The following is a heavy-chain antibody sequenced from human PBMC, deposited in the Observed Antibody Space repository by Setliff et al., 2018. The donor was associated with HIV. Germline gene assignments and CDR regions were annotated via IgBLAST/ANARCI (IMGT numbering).Heavy chain of an antibody. J-gene: IGHJ4*02. CDR3: ARDPPGYGDSNDY. CDR1: GGSISSYY. Sequence: PSETLSLTCTVSGGSISSYYWSWIRQPPGKGLEWIGYIYYSGTTKYNPSLKSRVTISVDTSKNQFSLKLRSVTAADTAVYYCARDPPGYGDSNDYWGQGTLVTVSS. D-gene: IGHD4-17*01. CDR2: IYYSGTT. V-gene: IGHV4-59*01.